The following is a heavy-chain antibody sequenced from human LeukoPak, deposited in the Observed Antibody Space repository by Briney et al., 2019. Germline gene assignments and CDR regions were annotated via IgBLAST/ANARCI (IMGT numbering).Heavy chain of an antibody. CDR3: ARDRLAAAGNYAFDI. J-gene: IGHJ3*02. D-gene: IGHD6-13*01. CDR2: INPSGGST. CDR1: GYTFTGYY. V-gene: IGHV1-46*01. Sequence: ASVKVSCKASGYTFTGYYMHWVRQAPGQGLEWMGIINPSGGSTSYAQKFQGRVTMTRDMSTSTVYMELSSLRSEDTAVYYCARDRLAAAGNYAFDIWGQGTMVTVSS.